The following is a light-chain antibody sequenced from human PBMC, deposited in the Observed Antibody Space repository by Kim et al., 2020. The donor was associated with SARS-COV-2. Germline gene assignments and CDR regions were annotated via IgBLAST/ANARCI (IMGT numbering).Light chain of an antibody. J-gene: IGKJ1*01. CDR1: QSISSW. CDR3: QQYQSYWT. V-gene: IGKV1-5*03. Sequence: DIQMTQSPSTLSASVGDRVTITCRPSQSISSWLAWYQQKPGKAPKVLIYKASTLQSGVPSRFSGSGSGTEFTLTISSLQPDDFATYYCQQYQSYWTFGQGTKVDIK. CDR2: KAS.